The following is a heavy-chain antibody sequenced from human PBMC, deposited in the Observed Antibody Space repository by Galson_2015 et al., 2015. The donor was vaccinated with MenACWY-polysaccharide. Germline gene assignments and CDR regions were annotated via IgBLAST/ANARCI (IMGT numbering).Heavy chain of an antibody. CDR2: INTDGSST. J-gene: IGHJ3*01. CDR1: GFTFSSYW. Sequence: SLRLSCAASGFTFSSYWMHWVRHAPGEGLVWVSRINTDGSSTSYADSVKSRFTVSRDNAKNTVYLQMNSLRAEDTAVYYCARDPHCGAGCSIHDAFDVWGPGTKVTVSS. D-gene: IGHD2-21*02. CDR3: ARDPHCGAGCSIHDAFDV. V-gene: IGHV3-74*01.